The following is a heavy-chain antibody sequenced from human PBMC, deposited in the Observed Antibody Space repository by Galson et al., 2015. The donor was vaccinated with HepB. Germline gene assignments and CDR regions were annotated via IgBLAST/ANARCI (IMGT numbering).Heavy chain of an antibody. CDR3: ATGRRAGFFYSDY. CDR1: GYIFTNYA. J-gene: IGHJ4*02. Sequence: SVKVSCKASGYIFTNYAINWVRQAPGQRLEWMGWINAGNGKAKFSQRFQGRVTITSDTSATTAYMELSSLRSEDSAVYHCATGRRAGFFYSDYWGQGTLVTVSS. D-gene: IGHD1-14*01. CDR2: INAGNGKA. V-gene: IGHV1-3*01.